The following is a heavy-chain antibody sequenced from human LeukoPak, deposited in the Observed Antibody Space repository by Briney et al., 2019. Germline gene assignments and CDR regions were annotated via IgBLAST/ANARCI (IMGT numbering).Heavy chain of an antibody. CDR3: ARDRKGRDGYNSNAFGI. Sequence: GASVKVSCKASGYTFTSYDINWVRQATGQGLEWMGWMNPNSGNTGYAQKFQGRVTMTRNTSISTAYMELSSLRSEDTAVYYCARDRKGRDGYNSNAFGIWGQGTMVTVSS. V-gene: IGHV1-8*01. CDR2: MNPNSGNT. D-gene: IGHD5-24*01. CDR1: GYTFTSYD. J-gene: IGHJ3*02.